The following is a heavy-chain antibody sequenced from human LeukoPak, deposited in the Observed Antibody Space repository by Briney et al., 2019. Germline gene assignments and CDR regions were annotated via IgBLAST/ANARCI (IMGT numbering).Heavy chain of an antibody. CDR1: GFTFSSYA. D-gene: IGHD1-1*01. V-gene: IGHV3-30*04. J-gene: IGHJ6*02. CDR2: ISYDGSNK. CDR3: AKAPFITGYGMDV. Sequence: PGGSLRLSCAASGFTFSSYAMHWVRQAPGKGLEWVAVISYDGSNKYHADSVKGRFTISRDNSKNTLYLQMNSLRAEDTAVYYCAKAPFITGYGMDVWGQGTTVTVFS.